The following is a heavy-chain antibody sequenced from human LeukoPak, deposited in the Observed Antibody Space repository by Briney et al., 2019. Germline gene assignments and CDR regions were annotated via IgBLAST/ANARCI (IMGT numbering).Heavy chain of an antibody. CDR1: GFTFSCYG. CDR3: AKDNYYFSYYYGMDV. V-gene: IGHV3-30*18. CDR2: ISYDGSNK. J-gene: IGHJ6*02. Sequence: GGSLRLSCAASGFTFSCYGMHWVRQAPGKGLEWVAVISYDGSNKYYADSVKGRFTISRDNSKNTLYLQMNSLRAEDTAVYYCAKDNYYFSYYYGMDVWGQGTTVTVSS. D-gene: IGHD2/OR15-2a*01.